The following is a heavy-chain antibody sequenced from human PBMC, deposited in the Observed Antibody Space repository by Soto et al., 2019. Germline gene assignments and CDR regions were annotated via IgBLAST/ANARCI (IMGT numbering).Heavy chain of an antibody. J-gene: IGHJ5*02. CDR3: ARSLSYGSGSFFGPRNWFDP. CDR2: IYYSGST. CDR1: GGSISSYY. Sequence: SETLSLTCNVSGGSISSYYWSWIRHPPGKGLEWIGYIYYSGSTNYNPSLKRRVTISVDTSKTQFSLKLSSVTAADTAVYYCARSLSYGSGSFFGPRNWFDPWGQGTLVTVSS. V-gene: IGHV4-59*12. D-gene: IGHD3-10*01.